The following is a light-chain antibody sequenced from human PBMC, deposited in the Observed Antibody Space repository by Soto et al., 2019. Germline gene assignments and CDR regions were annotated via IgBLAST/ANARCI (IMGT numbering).Light chain of an antibody. CDR1: QSISRY. V-gene: IGKV3-11*01. CDR3: QQRST. J-gene: IGKJ5*01. CDR2: DAS. Sequence: IVLTQSLGTLSFSRWERTTLSCRASQSISRYLAWYQQKPGQAPRLLIYDASNRATGIPARFTGSGSATDFTLTISSLEPEDFAVYYCQQRSTFGQGTRLEI.